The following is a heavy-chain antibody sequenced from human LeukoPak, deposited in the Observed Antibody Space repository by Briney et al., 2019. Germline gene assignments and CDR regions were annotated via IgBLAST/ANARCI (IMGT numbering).Heavy chain of an antibody. V-gene: IGHV3-7*01. CDR2: IKQDGSEK. Sequence: GGSLRLSCAASGFTLSNYWMSWVRQAPGKGLEWVANIKQDGSEKYYVDSVKGRFTISRDNAKNSLYLQMNSLRVEDTAVYYCARMVQKYNWNYPQWNYWGQGTLVTVSS. D-gene: IGHD1-7*01. CDR3: ARMVQKYNWNYPQWNY. J-gene: IGHJ4*02. CDR1: GFTLSNYW.